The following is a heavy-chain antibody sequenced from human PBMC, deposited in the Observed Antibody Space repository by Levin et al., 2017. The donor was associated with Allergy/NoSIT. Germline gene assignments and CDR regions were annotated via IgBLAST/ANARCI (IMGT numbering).Heavy chain of an antibody. CDR1: GFTFSSYG. V-gene: IGHV3-33*01. J-gene: IGHJ4*02. Sequence: GGSLRLSCAASGFTFSSYGMHWVRQAPGKGLEWVAVIWYDGSNKYYADSVKGRFTISRDNSKNTLYLQMNSLRAEDTAVYYCARDRHRRDGYNPPYFDYWGQGTLVTVSS. CDR2: IWYDGSNK. CDR3: ARDRHRRDGYNPPYFDY. D-gene: IGHD5-24*01.